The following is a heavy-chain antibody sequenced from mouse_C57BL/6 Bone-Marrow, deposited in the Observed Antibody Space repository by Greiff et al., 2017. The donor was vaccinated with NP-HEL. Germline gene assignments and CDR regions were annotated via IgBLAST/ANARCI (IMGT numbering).Heavy chain of an antibody. J-gene: IGHJ2*01. D-gene: IGHD1-1*01. V-gene: IGHV14-4*01. CDR1: GFNIKDDY. CDR2: IDPENGDT. Sequence: VQLKESGAELVRPGASVKLSCTASGFNIKDDYMHWVKQRPEQGLEWIGWIDPENGDTEYASKFQGKATITADTSSNTAYLQLSSLTSEDTAVYYCTTITTVVEGYWGQGTTLTVSS. CDR3: TTITTVVEGY.